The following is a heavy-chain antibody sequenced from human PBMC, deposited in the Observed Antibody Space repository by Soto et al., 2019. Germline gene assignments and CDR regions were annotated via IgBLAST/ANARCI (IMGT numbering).Heavy chain of an antibody. J-gene: IGHJ4*02. D-gene: IGHD6-13*01. CDR3: ASGASRWHPYVFDS. Sequence: QAQVVQSGAEVRKPGSSVKLSCKASEGTFNSYAIAWVRQAPGQGLEWMGGIIPYYNTLNYAQKFQDRVTITADDSSNTVYMALSSLRSDDTAVYFCASGASRWHPYVFDSWAQGTLVTVSS. CDR1: EGTFNSYA. V-gene: IGHV1-69*01. CDR2: IIPYYNTL.